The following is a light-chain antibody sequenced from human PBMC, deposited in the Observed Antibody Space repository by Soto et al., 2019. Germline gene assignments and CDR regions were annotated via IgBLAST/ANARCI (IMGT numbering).Light chain of an antibody. V-gene: IGLV2-23*01. CDR2: EGS. Sequence: QSALTQPASVSGSPGQSITISCTGPSSDVGSYNLVSWYQQHPGKAPKLMIYEGSKRPSGVSNRFSGSKSGNTASLTISGLQAEDEADYYCCSYASSTTVVFGGGTKLTVL. CDR1: SSDVGSYNL. J-gene: IGLJ3*02. CDR3: CSYASSTTVV.